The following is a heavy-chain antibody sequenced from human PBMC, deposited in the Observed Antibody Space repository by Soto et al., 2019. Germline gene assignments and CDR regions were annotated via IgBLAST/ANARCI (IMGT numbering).Heavy chain of an antibody. J-gene: IGHJ6*02. D-gene: IGHD4-17*01. Sequence: QVQLVESGGGVVQPGRSLRLSCAAAGFTFSSYGIHWVRQAPGKGLEWVPVIWYDGSNKYYADSVKGRFTISRDNSKNTLYLQMNSLRAEDTAVYYCARAPPGGYVDYARFDYYGMDVWGQGTPVTVSS. V-gene: IGHV3-33*01. CDR1: GFTFSSYG. CDR3: ARAPPGGYVDYARFDYYGMDV. CDR2: IWYDGSNK.